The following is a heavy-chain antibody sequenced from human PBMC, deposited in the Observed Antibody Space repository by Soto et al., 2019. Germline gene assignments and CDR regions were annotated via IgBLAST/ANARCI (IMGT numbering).Heavy chain of an antibody. CDR1: GGTFNNYP. CDR2: SIPIYGTA. CDR3: ARGRGYSGDDHYYYFDMDV. Sequence: QVQLVQSGAEVKKPGSSVKVSCKASGGTFNNYPITWVRQAPGQGLEWMGGSIPIYGTANYAQKFQGRVTITVAESTSTSYMEVSSLRSEDTAIYYCARGRGYSGDDHYYYFDMDVWGQGTTVNVSS. V-gene: IGHV1-69*01. J-gene: IGHJ6*02. D-gene: IGHD5-12*01.